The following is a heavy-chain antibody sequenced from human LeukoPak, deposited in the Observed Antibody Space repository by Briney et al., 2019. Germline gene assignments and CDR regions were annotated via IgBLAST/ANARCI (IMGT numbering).Heavy chain of an antibody. J-gene: IGHJ6*03. Sequence: GASVKVSCKASGYTLTSYDINWVRQATGQGLEWMGWMNPNSGNTGYAQKFQGRVTMTRNTSISTAYMELSSLRSEDTAVYYCARAATMVQGVIITTLRYYYMDVWGKGTTVTVSS. CDR1: GYTLTSYD. CDR2: MNPNSGNT. CDR3: ARAATMVQGVIITTLRYYYMDV. V-gene: IGHV1-8*01. D-gene: IGHD3-10*01.